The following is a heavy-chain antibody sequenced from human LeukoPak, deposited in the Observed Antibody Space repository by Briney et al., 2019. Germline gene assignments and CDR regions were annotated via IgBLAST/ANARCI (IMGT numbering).Heavy chain of an antibody. D-gene: IGHD1-26*01. CDR1: GVSVGSAGYY. Sequence: PSETLSLTCTVSGVSVGSAGYYWSWTRQPPGGGLEWIGYIYYIRNTNYNPSLKRRVTMSLDPSKNQFSLKLNSVTAADTAVYYCARTQSQSGSYRYYFGYWGQGTLVTVSS. V-gene: IGHV4-61*08. J-gene: IGHJ4*02. CDR2: IYYIRNT. CDR3: ARTQSQSGSYRYYFGY.